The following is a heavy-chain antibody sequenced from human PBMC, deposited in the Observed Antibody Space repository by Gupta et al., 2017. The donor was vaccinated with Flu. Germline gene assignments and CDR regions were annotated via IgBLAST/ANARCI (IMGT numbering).Heavy chain of an antibody. Sequence: EVQLLESGGGLVQPGASVRLSRRAAGFTFRRDAMCWVRQAPGKGMEWVSASRGSGGSTYYADSVEGRFTISRDNSKNTLYLQMNSLRAEDTAVYYCAKAKVEQLVPLDYWGQGTLVTVSS. CDR2: SRGSGGST. J-gene: IGHJ4*02. CDR3: AKAKVEQLVPLDY. V-gene: IGHV3-23*01. D-gene: IGHD6-6*01. CDR1: GFTFRRDA.